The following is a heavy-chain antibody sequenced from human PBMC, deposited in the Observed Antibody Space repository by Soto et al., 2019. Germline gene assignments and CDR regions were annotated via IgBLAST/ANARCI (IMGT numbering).Heavy chain of an antibody. D-gene: IGHD6-13*01. CDR2: ISGSGDST. CDR3: AKDRDGAAAGPTKFYGMDV. Sequence: EVQLLESGGGLFQPGGSWGLSCAASGLTFSSYAMRWVRQAPGKGLGWVSVISGSGDSTYYADSVRGRFTISRDNSKNTLYLQMNSLRAEVTAVYYCAKDRDGAAAGPTKFYGMDVWGQGTTVTVSS. J-gene: IGHJ6*02. V-gene: IGHV3-23*01. CDR1: GLTFSSYA.